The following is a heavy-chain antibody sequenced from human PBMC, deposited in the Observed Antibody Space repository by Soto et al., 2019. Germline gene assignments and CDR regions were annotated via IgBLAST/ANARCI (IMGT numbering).Heavy chain of an antibody. CDR3: AHRPTYRARFAP. J-gene: IGHJ5*02. D-gene: IGHD4-4*01. CDR1: GFSLNSRAMG. Sequence: QITLKESGPTLVKPTQTLTLTCTFSGFSLNSRAMGVGWIRQPPGKALEWLALIFWDDDKRYSPSLKDRLTITKDTSKNQVVLTMTNMDPVDTGTYYCAHRPTYRARFAPWGQGILVTVSS. V-gene: IGHV2-5*02. CDR2: IFWDDDK.